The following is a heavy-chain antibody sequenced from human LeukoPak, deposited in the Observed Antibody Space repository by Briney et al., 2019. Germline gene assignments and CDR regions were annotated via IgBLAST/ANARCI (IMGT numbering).Heavy chain of an antibody. J-gene: IGHJ4*02. V-gene: IGHV3-48*03. Sequence: GGSLRLSCTISGLTLSNYELNWVRQAPGKGLEWVSYMSRSGDRIDYADSVKGRFTMSRDNARNSLYLQMNNLRVEDTAVYYCATRVPYTGYKNWGQGTLVTVSS. CDR1: GLTLSNYE. CDR3: ATRVPYTGYKN. CDR2: MSRSGDRI. D-gene: IGHD5-24*01.